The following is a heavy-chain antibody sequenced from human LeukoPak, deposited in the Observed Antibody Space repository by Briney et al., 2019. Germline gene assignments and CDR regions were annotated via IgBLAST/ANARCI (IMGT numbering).Heavy chain of an antibody. CDR2: ISSGGSTT. J-gene: IGHJ4*02. CDR1: EFTFGDFH. Sequence: PGGSLRLSCATSEFTFGDFHMNWLRQAPGKGLEHVSYISSGGSTTYYADSVVGRFSISRDDAKNFLYLQMDSLRDGDTAVYYCARDPHAGIFDSWGQGTLVTVSS. V-gene: IGHV3-48*02. CDR3: ARDPHAGIFDS.